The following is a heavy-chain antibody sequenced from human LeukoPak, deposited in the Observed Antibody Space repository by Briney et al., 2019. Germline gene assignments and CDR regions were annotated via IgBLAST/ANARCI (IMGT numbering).Heavy chain of an antibody. J-gene: IGHJ5*02. Sequence: GGSLRLSCAASGFTFSSYAMSWVRQAPGEGLEWVSAISGSGGSTYYADSVKGRFTISRDNAKNSLYLQMNSLRAEDTAVYYCARNIYGDYNWFDPWGQGTLVTVSS. D-gene: IGHD4-17*01. CDR2: ISGSGGST. CDR1: GFTFSSYA. CDR3: ARNIYGDYNWFDP. V-gene: IGHV3-23*01.